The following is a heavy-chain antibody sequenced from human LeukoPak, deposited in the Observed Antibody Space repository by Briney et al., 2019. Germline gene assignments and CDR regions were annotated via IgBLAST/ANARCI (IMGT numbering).Heavy chain of an antibody. CDR3: AKEATMVRGVIPSDY. V-gene: IGHV3-30*02. CDR1: GFTFSSYG. J-gene: IGHJ4*02. Sequence: GGSLRLSCAASGFTFSSYGMHWVRQAPGKGLEWVAFIRYDGSNKYYADSVKGRVTISRDNSKNTLYLQMSSLRAEDTAVYYCAKEATMVRGVIPSDYWGQGTLVTVSS. D-gene: IGHD3-10*01. CDR2: IRYDGSNK.